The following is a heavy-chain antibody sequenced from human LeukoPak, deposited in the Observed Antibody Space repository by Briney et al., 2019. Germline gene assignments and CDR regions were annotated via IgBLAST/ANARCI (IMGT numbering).Heavy chain of an antibody. V-gene: IGHV3-23*01. CDR2: ISGSGGST. J-gene: IGHJ4*02. Sequence: GGSLRLSCAASGFTFSSYAMHWVRQAPGKGLEWVSAISGSGGSTYYADSVKGRFTISRDNSKNTLYLQMNSLRAEDTAVYYCANLRRNHYCTNGVCQHDYWGQGTLVTVSS. CDR1: GFTFSSYA. D-gene: IGHD2-8*01. CDR3: ANLRRNHYCTNGVCQHDY.